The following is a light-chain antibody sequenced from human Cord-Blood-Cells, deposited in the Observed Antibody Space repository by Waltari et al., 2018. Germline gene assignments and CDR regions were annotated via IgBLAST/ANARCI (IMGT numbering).Light chain of an antibody. CDR3: QQYYSYPWT. Sequence: IRMTQSPSSFSASTGDRVTITCRASQGISSYLAWYQQKPGKAPKLLIYAASTLQSGVPSRFSGSGSGTDFTLTISCLQSEDFATYYCQQYYSYPWTFGQGTKVEIK. CDR1: QGISSY. J-gene: IGKJ1*01. CDR2: AAS. V-gene: IGKV1-8*01.